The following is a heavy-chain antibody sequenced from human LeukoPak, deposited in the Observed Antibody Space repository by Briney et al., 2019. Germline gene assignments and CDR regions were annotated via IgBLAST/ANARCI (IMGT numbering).Heavy chain of an antibody. CDR2: IYYSGST. CDR3: ARVTILTGYYTFDY. CDR1: GGSISSSSYY. V-gene: IGHV4-39*07. J-gene: IGHJ4*02. D-gene: IGHD3-9*01. Sequence: SETLSLTCTVAGGSISSSSYYWGWIRQPPGKGLEWIVRIYYSGSTYYNPSLKSRVTISVDTSKNQFSLKLSSVTAADTAVYYCARVTILTGYYTFDYWGQGTLVIVSS.